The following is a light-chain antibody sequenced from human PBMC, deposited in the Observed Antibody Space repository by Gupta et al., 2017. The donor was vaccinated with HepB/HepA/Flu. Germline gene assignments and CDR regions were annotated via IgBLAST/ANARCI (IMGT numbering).Light chain of an antibody. J-gene: IGKJ4*01. CDR2: DAS. V-gene: IGKV3-11*01. CDR1: QSVSSH. Sequence: EIELTQSPGTLSLSPGERGTLSCRASQSVSSHLAWYQQKPGQAPRLLIYDASNRATGIPARFSGSGFGTDFTLTISSVEPEDFADYYCQQRLNWPLTFGGGTKVEI. CDR3: QQRLNWPLT.